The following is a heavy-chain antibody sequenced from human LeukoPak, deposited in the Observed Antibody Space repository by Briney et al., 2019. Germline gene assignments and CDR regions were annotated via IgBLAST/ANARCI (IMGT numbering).Heavy chain of an antibody. CDR1: GGSFSGYY. CDR3: ARTRSGWYMGNDY. J-gene: IGHJ4*02. CDR2: INHSGST. Sequence: SETLSLTCAVYGGSFSGYYWSWIRQPPGKGLEWIGEINHSGSTNYNPSLTSRVTISVDTSKNQFSLKLSSVTAADTAVYYCARTRSGWYMGNDYWGQGTLVTVSS. D-gene: IGHD6-19*01. V-gene: IGHV4-34*01.